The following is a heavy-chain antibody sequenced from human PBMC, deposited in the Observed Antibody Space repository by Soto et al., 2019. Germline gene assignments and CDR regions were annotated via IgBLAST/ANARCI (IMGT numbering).Heavy chain of an antibody. Sequence: EVQLLESGGGLVQPGGSLRLSCAASGFTFSNYAMSWVRQAPGKGLEWVSAISGSGGSTYYADSVKGRFTISRDNSKNTLFLQMNSLRAEDTAVYYCAKDRYCSGGSCYSEWAFDIWAKGQWSPSL. CDR3: AKDRYCSGGSCYSEWAFDI. V-gene: IGHV3-23*01. D-gene: IGHD2-15*01. CDR2: ISGSGGST. J-gene: IGHJ3*02. CDR1: GFTFSNYA.